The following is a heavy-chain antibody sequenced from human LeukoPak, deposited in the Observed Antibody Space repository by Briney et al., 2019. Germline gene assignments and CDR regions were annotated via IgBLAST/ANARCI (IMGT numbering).Heavy chain of an antibody. CDR3: AKGNPTLWFGELLEDRVSWFDP. V-gene: IGHV3-30*02. J-gene: IGHJ5*02. Sequence: PGGSLRLSCAASGFTFSSYGMHWVRQAPGKGLEWVAFIRYDGSNKYYADSVKGRFTISRDNSKNTLYLQMNSLRAEDTAVYYCAKGNPTLWFGELLEDRVSWFDPWGQGTLVTASS. CDR2: IRYDGSNK. D-gene: IGHD3-10*01. CDR1: GFTFSSYG.